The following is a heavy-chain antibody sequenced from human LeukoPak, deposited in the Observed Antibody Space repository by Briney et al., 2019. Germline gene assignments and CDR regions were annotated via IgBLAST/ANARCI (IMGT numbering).Heavy chain of an antibody. D-gene: IGHD5-12*01. V-gene: IGHV3-49*04. CDR2: MRSESYGGTT. CDR1: GFNFGDFG. CDR3: TRVFRGWLPFYFDY. Sequence: PGGSLRLSCTASGFNFGDFGMSWVRQAPGKGLEWVSFMRSESYGGTTEYDASVEGRFTLSRDDCKSIVYLEMKSLKTEDPALYFCTRVFRGWLPFYFDYWGQGALVTVSS. J-gene: IGHJ4*02.